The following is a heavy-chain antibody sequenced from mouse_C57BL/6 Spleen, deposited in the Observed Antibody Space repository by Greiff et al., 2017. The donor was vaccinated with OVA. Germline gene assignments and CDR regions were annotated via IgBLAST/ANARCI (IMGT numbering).Heavy chain of an antibody. CDR1: GFTFSDYG. CDR3: AREGVYYGSSYEYFDV. CDR2: ISSGSSTI. D-gene: IGHD1-1*01. J-gene: IGHJ1*03. Sequence: EVQGVESGGGLVKPGGSLKLSCAASGFTFSDYGMHWVRQAPEKGLEWVAYISSGSSTIYYADTVKGRFTISRDNAKNTLFLQRTSLRSEDTAMYYCAREGVYYGSSYEYFDVWGTGTTVTVSS. V-gene: IGHV5-17*01.